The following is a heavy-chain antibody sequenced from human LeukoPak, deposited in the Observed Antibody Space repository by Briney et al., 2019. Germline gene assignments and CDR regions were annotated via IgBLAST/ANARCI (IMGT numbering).Heavy chain of an antibody. D-gene: IGHD1-1*01. J-gene: IGHJ4*02. V-gene: IGHV3-73*01. CDR1: GFTFSASS. CDR3: TCLESTGQDPNGDY. CDR2: IRNKANNYAT. Sequence: PGGSLKLSCAASGFTFSASSLHWVRQASGKGLEWVGRIRNKANNYATAYAASVKGRFTLSRDDSKNTAYLQMSSLKTEDTAVYYCTCLESTGQDPNGDYWGQGTLVTVSS.